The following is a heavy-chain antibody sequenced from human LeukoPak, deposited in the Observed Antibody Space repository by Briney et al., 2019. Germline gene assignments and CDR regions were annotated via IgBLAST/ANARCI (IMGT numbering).Heavy chain of an antibody. CDR1: GGSFSGYY. CDR3: ARGFRQQPIH. D-gene: IGHD6-13*01. J-gene: IGHJ4*02. Sequence: PSETLSLTCAVYGGSFSGYYWSWIPQPPGEGLEWIGEINYSGSTNYNPSLTSRVTISVDTSKNQFSLKLSSVTAADTALYYCARGFRQQPIHWGQGTLVTVSS. V-gene: IGHV4-34*01. CDR2: INYSGST.